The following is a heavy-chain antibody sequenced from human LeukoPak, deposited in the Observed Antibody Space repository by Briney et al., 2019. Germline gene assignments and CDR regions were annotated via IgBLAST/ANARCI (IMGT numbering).Heavy chain of an antibody. Sequence: SETLSLTCTVSGGSISSYYWSWIRQPPGKGLEWIGEINHSGSTNYNPSLKSRVTISVDTSKNQFSLKLSSVTAADTAVYYCARRGYGSGRGAPNLFDYWGQGTLVTVSS. V-gene: IGHV4-34*01. CDR3: ARRGYGSGRGAPNLFDY. J-gene: IGHJ4*02. CDR1: GGSISSYY. CDR2: INHSGST. D-gene: IGHD3-10*01.